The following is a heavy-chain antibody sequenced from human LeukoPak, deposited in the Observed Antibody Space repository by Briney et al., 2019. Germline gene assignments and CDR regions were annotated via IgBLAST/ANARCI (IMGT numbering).Heavy chain of an antibody. D-gene: IGHD2-15*01. Sequence: SDTLSLTCTVSGGSISSYYWSWIRQPAGKGLEWIGRIYTSGSAKYNPSHKRRVTISVGAPTNQSSLKLSSVTAADTAEYYCASIVALDIWSQGTMVTVSS. CDR2: IYTSGSA. V-gene: IGHV4-4*07. CDR3: ASIVALDI. J-gene: IGHJ3*02. CDR1: GGSISSYY.